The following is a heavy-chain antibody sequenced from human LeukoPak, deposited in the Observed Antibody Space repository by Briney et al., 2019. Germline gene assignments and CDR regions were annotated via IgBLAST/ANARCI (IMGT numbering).Heavy chain of an antibody. CDR3: ARGGDQIAAAATGGDWFDP. V-gene: IGHV3-74*01. CDR2: IKSDGSRT. D-gene: IGHD6-13*01. Sequence: GGSLRLSCAASGFTFSSYWMHWVRQAPGKGLVWVSRIKSDGSRTSYADFAKGRFTISRDNAKNTLYLQMNSLRAEDTAVYYCARGGDQIAAAATGGDWFDPWGQGTLVTVSS. CDR1: GFTFSSYW. J-gene: IGHJ5*02.